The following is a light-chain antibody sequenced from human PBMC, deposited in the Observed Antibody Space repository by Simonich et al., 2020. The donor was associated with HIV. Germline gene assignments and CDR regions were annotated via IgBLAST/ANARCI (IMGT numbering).Light chain of an antibody. Sequence: EIVMTQSPATLSVSPGERATLSCRASQSVSSDLAWYQQKPGQAPRLLIYVASTRATGFPARFSGSGSGTDFTLTISSLEPEDFAVYYCQQRSNWPSTFGGGTKVEIK. CDR2: VAS. V-gene: IGKV3-11*01. J-gene: IGKJ4*01. CDR1: QSVSSD. CDR3: QQRSNWPST.